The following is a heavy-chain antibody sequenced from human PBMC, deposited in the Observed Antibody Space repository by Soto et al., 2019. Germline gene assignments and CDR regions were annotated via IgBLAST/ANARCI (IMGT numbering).Heavy chain of an antibody. V-gene: IGHV3-9*01. Sequence: HPGGSLRLSCAASGFTFDDYAMHWVRQAPGKGLEWVSGISWNSGSIGYADSVKGRFTISRDNAKNSLYLQMNSLRAEDTALYYCAKDIGYSDGVPTFGYWGQGTLVTVSS. CDR2: ISWNSGSI. D-gene: IGHD5-18*01. J-gene: IGHJ4*02. CDR3: AKDIGYSDGVPTFGY. CDR1: GFTFDDYA.